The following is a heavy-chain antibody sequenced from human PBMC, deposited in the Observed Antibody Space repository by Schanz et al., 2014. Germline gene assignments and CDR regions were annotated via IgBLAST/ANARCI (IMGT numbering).Heavy chain of an antibody. CDR2: ISGTTTYT. Sequence: EVQLVESGGYLVQPGGSLRLSCSASGFTFSSYAMHWVRQASGKGLEWVSYISGTTTYTNYADSVKGRFTISRDNAKNSLYLQMNSLRAEDTAVYYCAREQIMAAAGLVDYWGHGTLVTVSS. CDR3: AREQIMAAAGLVDY. V-gene: IGHV3-21*05. J-gene: IGHJ4*01. CDR1: GFTFSSYA. D-gene: IGHD6-13*01.